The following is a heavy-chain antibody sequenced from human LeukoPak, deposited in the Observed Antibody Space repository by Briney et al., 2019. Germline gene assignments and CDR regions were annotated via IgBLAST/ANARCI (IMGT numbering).Heavy chain of an antibody. CDR3: ARDRGIYSSGWYTVY. J-gene: IGHJ4*02. V-gene: IGHV3-21*01. D-gene: IGHD6-19*01. Sequence: GGSLRLSCAASGFTFSSYSVNWVRQAPGKGLEWVSSISSSSSYIYYADSVKGRFTISRDNAKNSLYLQMNSLRAEDTAVYYCARDRGIYSSGWYTVYWGQGTLVTVSS. CDR2: ISSSSSYI. CDR1: GFTFSSYS.